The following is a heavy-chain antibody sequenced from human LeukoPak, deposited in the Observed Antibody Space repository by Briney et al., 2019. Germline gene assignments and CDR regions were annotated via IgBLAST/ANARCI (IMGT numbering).Heavy chain of an antibody. CDR3: TTRYRRSSSAAPRWDY. Sequence: KSGGSLRLSCAASGFTFSSYSMNWVRQAPGKGLEWVGRIKSKTDGGTTDYAAPVKGRFTISRDDSKNTLYLQMNSLKTEDTAVYYCTTRYRRSSSAAPRWDYWGQGTLVTVSS. D-gene: IGHD6-6*01. J-gene: IGHJ4*02. V-gene: IGHV3-15*07. CDR1: GFTFSSYS. CDR2: IKSKTDGGTT.